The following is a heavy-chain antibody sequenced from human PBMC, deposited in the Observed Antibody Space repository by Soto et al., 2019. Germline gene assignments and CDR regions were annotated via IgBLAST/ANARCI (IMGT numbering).Heavy chain of an antibody. CDR2: IIPIFGTA. CDR1: GGTFSSYA. V-gene: IGHV1-69*13. CDR3: ARVLPKGYYDFWSGLHWFDP. J-gene: IGHJ5*02. D-gene: IGHD3-3*01. Sequence: SVKVSCKASGGTFSSYAISWLRQAPGQGLEWMGGIIPIFGTANYAQKFQGRVTITADESTSTAYMELSSLRSEDTAVYYCARVLPKGYYDFWSGLHWFDPWGQGTLVTVSS.